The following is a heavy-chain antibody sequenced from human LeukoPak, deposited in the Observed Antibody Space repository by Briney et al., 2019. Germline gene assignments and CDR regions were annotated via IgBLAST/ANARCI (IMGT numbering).Heavy chain of an antibody. Sequence: GESLKISCKGSGYSFTSYWIGWVRQMPGKGLEWMGIIYPGDSDTRYSPSFQGQVTISADKSISTAYLQWSSLKASDTAMYYCARHSAGCSSGWSVDYWGQGTLVTVSS. CDR1: GYSFTSYW. J-gene: IGHJ4*02. D-gene: IGHD6-19*01. CDR3: ARHSAGCSSGWSVDY. CDR2: IYPGDSDT. V-gene: IGHV5-51*01.